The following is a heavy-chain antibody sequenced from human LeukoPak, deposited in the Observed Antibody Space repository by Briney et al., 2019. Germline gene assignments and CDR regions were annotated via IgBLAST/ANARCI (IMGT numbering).Heavy chain of an antibody. CDR2: ISSNGGST. J-gene: IGHJ3*02. V-gene: IGHV3-64*01. Sequence: GGSLRLSCAASGCTFSSYARHWVRQAPGKGLEYVSAISSNGGSTYYANSVKGRFTISRDNSKNTLYLQMGSLRAEDMAVYYCARYGGRDDAFDIWGQGTMVTVSS. D-gene: IGHD4-23*01. CDR1: GCTFSSYA. CDR3: ARYGGRDDAFDI.